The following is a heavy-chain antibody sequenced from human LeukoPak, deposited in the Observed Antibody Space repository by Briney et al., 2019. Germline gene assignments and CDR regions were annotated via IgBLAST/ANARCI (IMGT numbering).Heavy chain of an antibody. J-gene: IGHJ6*02. V-gene: IGHV3-21*01. Sequence: GGSLRLSCAASGFTFSSYSMNWVRQAPGKGLEWVSSISNSSSYIYYADSVKGRFTISRDNAKNSLYLQMNSLRAEDTAVYYCARAHYDFWTRYYYYGMDVWGQGTTVTVSS. CDR1: GFTFSSYS. D-gene: IGHD3-3*01. CDR3: ARAHYDFWTRYYYYGMDV. CDR2: ISNSSSYI.